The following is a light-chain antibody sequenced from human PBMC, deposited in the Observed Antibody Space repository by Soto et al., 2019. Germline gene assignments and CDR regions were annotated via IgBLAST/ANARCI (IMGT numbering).Light chain of an antibody. Sequence: DIQMTQSPSSLCASVGGRVTFTCQASQDISNYLSWYQHKVGKAPKLLVYDASDLESGVPGRFSASGSGTHFSLTISGLQPDAFATYYCQQYDSLPITSGQGTRLEIK. CDR1: QDISNY. CDR2: DAS. V-gene: IGKV1-33*01. J-gene: IGKJ5*01. CDR3: QQYDSLPIT.